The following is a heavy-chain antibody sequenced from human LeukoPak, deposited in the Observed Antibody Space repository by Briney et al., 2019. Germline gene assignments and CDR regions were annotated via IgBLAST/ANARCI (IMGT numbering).Heavy chain of an antibody. J-gene: IGHJ4*02. V-gene: IGHV3-30*04. CDR3: ARDASRYSSSWYYFDY. D-gene: IGHD6-13*01. CDR1: GFTFSSYA. CDR2: ISYDGSNK. Sequence: GRSLRLSCAASGFTFSSYAMHWDRQAPGKGLEWVAVISYDGSNKYYADSVKGRFTISRDNSKNTLYLQMNSLRAEDTAVYYCARDASRYSSSWYYFDYWGQGTLVTVSS.